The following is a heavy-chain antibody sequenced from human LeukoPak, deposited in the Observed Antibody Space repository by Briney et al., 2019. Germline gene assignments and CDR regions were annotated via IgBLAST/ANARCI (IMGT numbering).Heavy chain of an antibody. CDR1: GFTFSSYA. CDR3: AKDRWTYYYDSSGPILDY. J-gene: IGHJ4*02. CDR2: ISGSGGST. Sequence: PGGSLRLSCAASGFTFSSYAMSWVRQAPGKGLEWVSAISGSGGSTYYADSVKGRFTISRDNSKNTLYLQMNSLRAEDTAVYYCAKDRWTYYYDSSGPILDYWGQGTLVTASS. D-gene: IGHD3-22*01. V-gene: IGHV3-23*01.